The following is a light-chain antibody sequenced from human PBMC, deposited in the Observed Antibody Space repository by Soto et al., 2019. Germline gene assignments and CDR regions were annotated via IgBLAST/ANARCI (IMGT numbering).Light chain of an antibody. V-gene: IGKV3-15*01. CDR1: QSVSSN. Sequence: EIVMTQSPATLSVSPGERATLSCRASQSVSSNLAWYQQKPGQAPRLLIYGASTRATGIPVRFSGSGSGTEFTLTISSLQSEDFAVYYCQQYKNWPPYTFGQGTKLEIK. CDR3: QQYKNWPPYT. CDR2: GAS. J-gene: IGKJ2*01.